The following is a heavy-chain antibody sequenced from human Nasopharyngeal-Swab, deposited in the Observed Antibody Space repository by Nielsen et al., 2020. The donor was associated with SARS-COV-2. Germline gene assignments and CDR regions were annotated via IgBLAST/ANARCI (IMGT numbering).Heavy chain of an antibody. CDR2: ISSSSGTI. CDR1: GFTFNTYS. CDR3: ARAPNGSYYFRPDAFDI. J-gene: IGHJ3*02. D-gene: IGHD1-26*01. Sequence: GESLKISCTTSGFTFNTYSMNWVRQAPGKGPEWLSYISSSSGTIYYADSVKGRFTISRDNAQNSLYLQMNRLRDEDTAVYYCARAPNGSYYFRPDAFDIWGQGIMVIVSS. V-gene: IGHV3-48*02.